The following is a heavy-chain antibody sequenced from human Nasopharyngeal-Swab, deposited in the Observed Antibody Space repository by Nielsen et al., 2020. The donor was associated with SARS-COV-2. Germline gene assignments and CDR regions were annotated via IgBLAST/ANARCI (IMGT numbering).Heavy chain of an antibody. Sequence: SGPTLVKPTQTITLTCTVSGFSLSNARMGVSWIRQPPGKALEWLAHIFSNDEKSYSTSLKSRLTISKDTSKSQVVLTMTNMDPVDTATYYCARAVAEASAGWFDPWGQGTLVTVSS. V-gene: IGHV2-26*01. J-gene: IGHJ5*02. CDR1: GFSLSNARMG. CDR3: ARAVAEASAGWFDP. CDR2: IFSNDEK. D-gene: IGHD6-19*01.